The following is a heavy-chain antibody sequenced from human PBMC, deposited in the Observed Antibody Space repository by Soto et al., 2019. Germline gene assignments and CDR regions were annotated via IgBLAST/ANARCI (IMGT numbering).Heavy chain of an antibody. Sequence: GASVKVSCKASGYSFATYGFSWVRQAPGQGLECVGWISAHNGDTHYSQKFQGRVTLTTDTSTNTGYMELRSLTSDDTAVYYCARESEDLTSNFDYWGQGTLVTVSS. J-gene: IGHJ4*02. CDR1: GYSFATYG. CDR2: ISAHNGDT. V-gene: IGHV1-18*04. CDR3: ARESEDLTSNFDY.